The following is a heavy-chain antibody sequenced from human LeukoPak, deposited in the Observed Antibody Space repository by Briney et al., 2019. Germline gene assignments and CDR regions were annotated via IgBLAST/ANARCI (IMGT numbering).Heavy chain of an antibody. J-gene: IGHJ4*02. V-gene: IGHV4-34*01. CDR1: GVSFSGYY. Sequence: SETLSLTCAVYGVSFSGYYWSWIRQPPGKGLEWIGEINHSGSTNYNPSLKSRVTISVDTSKNQFSLKLSSVTAADTAVYYCARMAPADYWGQGTLVTVSS. CDR2: INHSGST. CDR3: ARMAPADY. D-gene: IGHD2-2*01.